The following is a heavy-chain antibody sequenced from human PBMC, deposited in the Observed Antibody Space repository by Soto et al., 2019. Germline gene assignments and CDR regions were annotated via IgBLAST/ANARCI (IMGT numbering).Heavy chain of an antibody. D-gene: IGHD3-10*01. CDR1: GGSISSSY. CDR2: IYYSGSA. V-gene: IGHV4-59*01. CDR3: ARVWGGAFDF. Sequence: SEILSLTCTVSGGSISSSYWSWIRQPPGKGLEWIGYIYYSGSANYNPSLKSRVTISVDTPKNQFSLKLSSVTAADTAVYYCARVWGGAFDFWGQGTMVTVSS. J-gene: IGHJ3*01.